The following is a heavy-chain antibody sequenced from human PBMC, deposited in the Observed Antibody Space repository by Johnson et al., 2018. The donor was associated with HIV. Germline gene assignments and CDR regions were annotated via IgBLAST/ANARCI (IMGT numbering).Heavy chain of an antibody. V-gene: IGHV3-30*02. D-gene: IGHD2-15*01. J-gene: IGHJ3*02. Sequence: QMQLVESGGGLVQPGGSLRLSCAASGFTFSSYWMHWVRQAPGKGLEWVAFIRYDGSNKYYADSVKGRFTISRDNSKNTLYLQMNSLRAEDTAVYYCAKGDCSGGSCYSFTDAFDIWGQGTMVTVSS. CDR3: AKGDCSGGSCYSFTDAFDI. CDR1: GFTFSSYW. CDR2: IRYDGSNK.